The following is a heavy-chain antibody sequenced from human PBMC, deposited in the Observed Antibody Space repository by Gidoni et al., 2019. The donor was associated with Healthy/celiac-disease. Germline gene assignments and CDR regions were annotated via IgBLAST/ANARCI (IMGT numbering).Heavy chain of an antibody. CDR2: IYYSGST. D-gene: IGHD6-13*01. CDR1: GGSISSYY. J-gene: IGHJ4*02. Sequence: QVQLQESGPGLVKPSETLSLTCTVSGGSISSYYWSWIRQPPGKGLEWIGYIYYSGSTNYNPSLKSRVTISVDTSKNQFSLKLSSVTAADTAVYYCASTLSRGSSWYPLTPTPYFDYWGQGTLVTVSS. V-gene: IGHV4-59*01. CDR3: ASTLSRGSSWYPLTPTPYFDY.